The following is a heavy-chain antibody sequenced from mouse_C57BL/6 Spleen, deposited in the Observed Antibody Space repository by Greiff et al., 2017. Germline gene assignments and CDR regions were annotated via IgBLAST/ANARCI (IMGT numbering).Heavy chain of an antibody. Sequence: QVHVKQSGAELVRPGSSVKLSCKASGYTFTSYWMHWVKQRPIQGLEWIGNIDPSDSETHYNQQFKDKATLTVDKSSSTAYMQLSSLTSEDSAVYYCARGGNCGYYYAMDYWGQGTSVTVSS. D-gene: IGHD2-1*01. V-gene: IGHV1-52*01. CDR3: ARGGNCGYYYAMDY. J-gene: IGHJ4*01. CDR1: GYTFTSYW. CDR2: IDPSDSET.